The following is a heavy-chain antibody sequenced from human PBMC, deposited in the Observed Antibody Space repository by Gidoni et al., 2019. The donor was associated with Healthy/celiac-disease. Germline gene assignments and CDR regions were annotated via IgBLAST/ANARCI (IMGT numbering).Heavy chain of an antibody. D-gene: IGHD6-6*01. CDR1: GFTFADYA. J-gene: IGHJ4*02. CDR2: ISWNSGSI. V-gene: IGHV3-9*01. CDR3: AKDEQSSMYSSSGADY. Sequence: EVQLVESGGGLVQPGRSLRLSCAASGFTFADYAMHWVRQAPGKGLEWVSGISWNSGSIGYADSVKGRFTISRDNAKNSLYLQMNSLRAEDTALYYCAKDEQSSMYSSSGADYWGQGTLVTVSS.